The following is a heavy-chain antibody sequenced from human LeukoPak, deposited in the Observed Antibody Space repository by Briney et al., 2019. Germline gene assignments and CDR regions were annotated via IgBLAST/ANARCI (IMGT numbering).Heavy chain of an antibody. CDR1: VFTFSNYW. Sequence: GGFLRLSCAASVFTFSNYWMHWVRHAPWKGRVWILRINSDASGTSYGDSVKGRFTISRDNAKNTLYLQMNSLRAEDTAVYYCARVGYDVSGHYRYDYWGQGTLVTVSS. CDR2: INSDASGT. J-gene: IGHJ4*02. D-gene: IGHD3-22*01. V-gene: IGHV3-74*01. CDR3: ARVGYDVSGHYRYDY.